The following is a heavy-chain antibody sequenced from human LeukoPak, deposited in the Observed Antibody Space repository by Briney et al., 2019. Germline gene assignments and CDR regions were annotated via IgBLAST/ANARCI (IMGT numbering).Heavy chain of an antibody. CDR1: GDSISSGDYY. Sequence: SQTLSLTCTVSGDSISSGDYYWSWIRQPAGKGLEWIGRISSSGSTNYNPSLKSRVTISVDTSKNQFSLKLSSVTAADTAVYYCARGEQKIRFDPWGQGTLVTVSS. J-gene: IGHJ5*02. CDR3: ARGEQKIRFDP. D-gene: IGHD1-26*01. V-gene: IGHV4-61*02. CDR2: ISSSGST.